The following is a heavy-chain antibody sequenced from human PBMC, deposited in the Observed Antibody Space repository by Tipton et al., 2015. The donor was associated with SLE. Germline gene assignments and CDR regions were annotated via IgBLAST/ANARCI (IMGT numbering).Heavy chain of an antibody. CDR2: ISHSGSP. J-gene: IGHJ4*02. CDR3: ARQYYCGPGSCPMGY. V-gene: IGHV4-34*01. Sequence: TLSLTCAVYGGSFSGYYWSWIRQPPGKGLEWIGEISHSGSPNYNPSLKSRVTMSVDTSKNQFSLRLSSVTAADTAVYYCARQYYCGPGSCPMGYWGQGTLVSVSS. D-gene: IGHD3-10*01. CDR1: GGSFSGYY.